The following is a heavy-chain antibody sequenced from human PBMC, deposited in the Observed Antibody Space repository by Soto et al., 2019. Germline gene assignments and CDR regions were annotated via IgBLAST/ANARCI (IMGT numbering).Heavy chain of an antibody. CDR2: IYFTRIT. Sequence: SETLSLTCTVSSVSLSSVGYDWNWIRQQPVKGLEWIGYIYFTRITYSTPSLKSRVTLSDATSKTQFSLKLRSVTAADTAIYYCERAPAYCNVNWFDLWGPGVLVTVSS. CDR3: ERAPAYCNVNWFDL. V-gene: IGHV4-31*03. CDR1: SVSLSSVGYD. J-gene: IGHJ5*02. D-gene: IGHD2-15*01.